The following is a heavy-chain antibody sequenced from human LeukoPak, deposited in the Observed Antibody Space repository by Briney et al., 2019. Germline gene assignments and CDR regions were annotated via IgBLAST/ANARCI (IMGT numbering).Heavy chain of an antibody. CDR3: ARGFAVAGRYDY. V-gene: IGHV4-39*01. D-gene: IGHD6-19*01. Sequence: SETLSLTCNVSGGSISSYYWAWIRQPPGKGLDWIGTIYYSGSTFYNPSLKSRLTISVDTSKNQFSLKLRSVTAADTALYYCARGFAVAGRYDYWGQGTLVTVSS. CDR1: GGSISSYY. CDR2: IYYSGST. J-gene: IGHJ4*02.